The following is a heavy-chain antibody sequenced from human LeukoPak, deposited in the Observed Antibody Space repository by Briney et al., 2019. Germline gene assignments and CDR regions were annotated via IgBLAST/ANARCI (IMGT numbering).Heavy chain of an antibody. CDR1: GFTFSRYG. CDR3: ASITMVRGVPFRGPIDY. Sequence: GGSLRLSCAASGFTFSRYGMHWVRQAPGKGLEWVAVISYDGSNKYYADSVKGRFTISRDNSKNTLYLQMNSLRAEDTAVYYCASITMVRGVPFRGPIDYWGQGTLVTVSS. J-gene: IGHJ4*02. CDR2: ISYDGSNK. V-gene: IGHV3-30*03. D-gene: IGHD3-10*01.